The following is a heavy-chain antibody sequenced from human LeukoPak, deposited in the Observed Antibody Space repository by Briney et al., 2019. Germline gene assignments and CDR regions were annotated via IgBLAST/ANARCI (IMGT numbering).Heavy chain of an antibody. CDR3: ASTLYSGSSLGL. J-gene: IGHJ4*02. V-gene: IGHV4-34*01. Sequence: SETLSLTCAVYGGSFRGYYWSWIRQPPGKGLEWVGEINHSGSTNYNPSLKSRVPISVDTPKNQFSLKLGSVTAADTAVYYCASTLYSGSSLGLWGQGTLVTVSS. CDR2: INHSGST. CDR1: GGSFRGYY. D-gene: IGHD6-13*01.